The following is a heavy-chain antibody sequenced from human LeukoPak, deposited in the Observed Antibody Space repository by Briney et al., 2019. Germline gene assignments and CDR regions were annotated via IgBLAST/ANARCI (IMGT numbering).Heavy chain of an antibody. CDR3: ARDVRSGPYYYDSIGYLYIFYY. D-gene: IGHD3-22*01. Sequence: EASVTVSCTASGYTFTSYAMNWVRQAPGQGLEWMGWINTNSGNPTYAPGFTGRFVFSLATSVSTAYLQISNLTAEDTAVYYCARDVRSGPYYYDSIGYLYIFYYWGQGTLVTVSS. V-gene: IGHV7-4-1*02. CDR1: GYTFTSYA. J-gene: IGHJ4*02. CDR2: INTNSGNP.